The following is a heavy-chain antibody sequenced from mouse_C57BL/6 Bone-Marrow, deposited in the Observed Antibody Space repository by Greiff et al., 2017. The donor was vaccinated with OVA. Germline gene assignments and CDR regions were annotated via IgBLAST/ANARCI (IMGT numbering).Heavy chain of an antibody. CDR3: ARGKIGDY. Sequence: EVQLVESGGGLVKPGGSLKLSCAASGFTFSSYAMSWVRQTPEKRLEWVATISDGGSYTYYPDNVKGRFTISRDNAKNNLYLQMSHLKSEDTAMYYCARGKIGDYWGQGTSVTVSS. CDR2: ISDGGSYT. CDR1: GFTFSSYA. V-gene: IGHV5-4*01. J-gene: IGHJ4*01.